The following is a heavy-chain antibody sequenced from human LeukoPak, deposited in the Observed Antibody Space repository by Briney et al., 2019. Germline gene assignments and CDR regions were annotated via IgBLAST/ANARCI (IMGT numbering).Heavy chain of an antibody. CDR2: INPSGGST. CDR3: ARDGSRYEAEPLYYFDY. D-gene: IGHD3-9*01. CDR1: GYTFTSYY. V-gene: IGHV1-46*01. Sequence: ASVKVSCKASGYTFTSYYMHWVRQAPGQGLEWMGIINPSGGSTSYAQKFQGRVTMTRDTSTSTVYMELSSLRSEDTAVYYCARDGSRYEAEPLYYFDYWGQGTPVTVSS. J-gene: IGHJ4*02.